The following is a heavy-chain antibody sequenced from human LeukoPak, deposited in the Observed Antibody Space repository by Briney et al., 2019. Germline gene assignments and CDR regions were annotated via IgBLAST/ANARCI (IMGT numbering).Heavy chain of an antibody. CDR2: ISSDGSNK. J-gene: IGHJ3*02. V-gene: IGHV3-30*18. Sequence: GRSLRLSCAASGLTFSNYGMYWVRQAPGKGLEWVAVISSDGSNKYYEDSVKGRFTISRDNSKNTLNMQMNSLRVEDTAVYFCAKGKWGDHYPHDAFDIWGQGTMVTVSS. CDR3: AKGKWGDHYPHDAFDI. CDR1: GLTFSNYG. D-gene: IGHD3-16*01.